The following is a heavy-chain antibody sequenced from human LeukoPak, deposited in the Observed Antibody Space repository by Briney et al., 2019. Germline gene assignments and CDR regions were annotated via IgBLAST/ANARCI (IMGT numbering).Heavy chain of an antibody. CDR1: GGSISNSNYY. CDR3: MRHEEEDGYNAKPFDF. CDR2: IYYSGNT. V-gene: IGHV4-39*01. Sequence: SETLSLTCTASGGSISNSNYYWGWVRQPPGKGLEWIGTIYYSGNTYYNPSLKSRVTISVDTSKNQFSLRLSSVTAADTAVYFCMRHEEEDGYNAKPFDFWGQGTLVTVSS. J-gene: IGHJ4*02. D-gene: IGHD5-24*01.